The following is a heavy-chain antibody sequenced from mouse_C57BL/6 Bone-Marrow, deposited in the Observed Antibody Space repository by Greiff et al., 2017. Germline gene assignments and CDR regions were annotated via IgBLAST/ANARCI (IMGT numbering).Heavy chain of an antibody. V-gene: IGHV5-6*01. D-gene: IGHD2-1*01. Sequence: VQLVESGGDLVKPGGSLKLSCAASGFTFSSYGMSWVRQTPDKRLEWVATISSGGSYTYYPDSVKGRFTISRDNAKNTLYLQMSSLKSEDTAMDYCARDPLYGNYDYWGQGTTLTVSS. CDR3: ARDPLYGNYDY. CDR1: GFTFSSYG. CDR2: ISSGGSYT. J-gene: IGHJ2*01.